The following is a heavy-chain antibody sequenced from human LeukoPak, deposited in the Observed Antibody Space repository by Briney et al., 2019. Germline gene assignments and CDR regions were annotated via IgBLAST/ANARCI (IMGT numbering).Heavy chain of an antibody. D-gene: IGHD3-3*01. Sequence: PSETLSLTCTVSGGSISGGGQHWSWIRQHPGEGLEWIGNIYYGGTTYYNPSLKSRISISVDTSKNQFSLKLSSVSAADTAVYYCARVESHSAGLYYFDYWGQGTLVTVSS. CDR1: GGSISGGGQH. J-gene: IGHJ4*02. V-gene: IGHV4-31*03. CDR2: IYYGGTT. CDR3: ARVESHSAGLYYFDY.